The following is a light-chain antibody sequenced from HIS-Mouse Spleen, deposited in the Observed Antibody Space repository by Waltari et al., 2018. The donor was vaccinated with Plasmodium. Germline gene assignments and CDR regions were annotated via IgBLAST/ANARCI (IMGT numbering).Light chain of an antibody. Sequence: CRASQSVSSSYLAWYQQKPGQAPRLLIYGASSMATGIPDRFSGSGSGTDFTLTISRLEPEDFAVYYCQQYGSSLYTFGQGTKLEIK. CDR2: GAS. J-gene: IGKJ2*01. V-gene: IGKV3-20*01. CDR1: QSVSSSY. CDR3: QQYGSSLYT.